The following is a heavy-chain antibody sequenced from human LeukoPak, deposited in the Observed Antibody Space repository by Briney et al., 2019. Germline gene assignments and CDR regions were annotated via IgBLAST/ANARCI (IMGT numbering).Heavy chain of an antibody. J-gene: IGHJ6*02. Sequence: GGSLRLSCAASGFTFSSYEMNWVRQAPGKGLEWVSYISSSGSTIYYADSVKGRFTISRDNAKNSLYLQMNSLRAEDMAVYYCASSDFDWPDYGMDVWGQGTTVTVSS. CDR1: GFTFSSYE. CDR2: ISSSGSTI. V-gene: IGHV3-48*03. CDR3: ASSDFDWPDYGMDV. D-gene: IGHD3-9*01.